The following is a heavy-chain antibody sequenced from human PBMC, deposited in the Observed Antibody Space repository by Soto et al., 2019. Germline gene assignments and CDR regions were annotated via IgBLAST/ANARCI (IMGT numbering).Heavy chain of an antibody. J-gene: IGHJ4*02. CDR2: IYTSGST. CDR1: GGSISSYY. CDR3: ARHADYYDSSGYWGYFDY. V-gene: IGHV4-4*07. Sequence: NPSETLSLTCTVSGGSISSYYWSWIRQPAGKGLEWIGRIYTSGSTNYNPSLKSRVTMSVDTSKNQFSLKLSSVTAADTAVYYCARHADYYDSSGYWGYFDYWGQGTLVTVSS. D-gene: IGHD3-22*01.